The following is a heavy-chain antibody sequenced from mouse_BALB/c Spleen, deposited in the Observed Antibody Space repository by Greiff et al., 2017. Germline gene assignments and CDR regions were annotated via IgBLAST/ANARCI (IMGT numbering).Heavy chain of an antibody. Sequence: VQLKESGGGLVKPGGSLKLSCAASGFTFSSYTMSWVRQTPEKRLEWVATISSGGSYTYYPDSVKGRFTISRDNAKNTLYLQMSSLKSEDTAMYYCTREGITRAWFAYWGQGTLVTVSA. CDR2: ISSGGSYT. J-gene: IGHJ3*01. D-gene: IGHD2-4*01. CDR1: GFTFSSYT. CDR3: TREGITRAWFAY. V-gene: IGHV5-6-4*01.